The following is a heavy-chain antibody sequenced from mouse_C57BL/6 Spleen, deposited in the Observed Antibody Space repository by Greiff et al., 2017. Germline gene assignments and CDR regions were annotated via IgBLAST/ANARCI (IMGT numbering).Heavy chain of an antibody. J-gene: IGHJ4*01. V-gene: IGHV1-53*01. Sequence: QVQLQQSGTELVKPGASVKLSCKASGYTFTSYWLHWVKQRPGQGLEWIGNINPSNGGTNYNQKFKSKATLTVDKSSSTASMPLSSLTSKDSAVYYCAISRGNYYAMDYWGQGTSVTVSS. CDR2: INPSNGGT. CDR1: GYTFTSYW. CDR3: AISRGNYYAMDY.